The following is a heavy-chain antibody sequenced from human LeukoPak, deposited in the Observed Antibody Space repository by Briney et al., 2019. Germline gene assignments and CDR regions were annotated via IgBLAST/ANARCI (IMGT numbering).Heavy chain of an antibody. CDR2: IYHSGST. CDR1: GYSISSGYY. D-gene: IGHD4-17*01. J-gene: IGHJ4*02. CDR3: ARGGEDDYGDLYYFDY. V-gene: IGHV4-38-2*01. Sequence: SETLSLTCAVSGYSISSGYYWGWIRQPPGKGLEWIGSIYHSGSTYYNPPLKSRGTISVDTSKNQFSLKLSSVTAADTAVYYCARGGEDDYGDLYYFDYWGQGTLVTVSS.